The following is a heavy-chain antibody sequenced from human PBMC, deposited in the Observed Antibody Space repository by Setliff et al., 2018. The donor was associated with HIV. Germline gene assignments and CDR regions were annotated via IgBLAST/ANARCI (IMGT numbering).Heavy chain of an antibody. Sequence: PSETLSLTCTVSGASLNSGSYFWSWVRQPAGKGLEWIGRIYTSVDTNYNPSLKSRVTISMDTSKKQFSLKLRSVTVADTAVYYGARDAEQDYDVVTETLVEWAYIQFWGQGSLVTVSS. CDR2: IYTSVDT. CDR1: GASLNSGSYF. D-gene: IGHD3-9*01. CDR3: ARDAEQDYDVVTETLVEWAYIQF. V-gene: IGHV4-61*02. J-gene: IGHJ1*01.